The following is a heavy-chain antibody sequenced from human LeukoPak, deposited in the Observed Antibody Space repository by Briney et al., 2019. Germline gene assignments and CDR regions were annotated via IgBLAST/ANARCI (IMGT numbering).Heavy chain of an antibody. CDR1: GFTFSSYG. V-gene: IGHV3-30*02. CDR3: ARVTSGSSYRPFDY. Sequence: GGSLRLSCAASGFTFSSYGIHWVRQAPGKGLEWVAFIRYDGSNKYYADSVKGRFTISRDSAKNSLYLQMNSLRAEDTAVYYCARVTSGSSYRPFDYWGQGTLATVSS. D-gene: IGHD3-10*01. CDR2: IRYDGSNK. J-gene: IGHJ4*02.